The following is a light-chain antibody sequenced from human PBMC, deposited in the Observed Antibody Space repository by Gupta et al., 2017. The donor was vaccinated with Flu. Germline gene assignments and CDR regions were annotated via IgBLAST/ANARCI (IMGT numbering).Light chain of an antibody. CDR2: DVS. CDR1: SSDIGGYNY. Sequence: QSALTQPASVSGSPGQSITISCTGTSSDIGGYNYVSWYQQHPGKAPKLMIYDVSSRPSGVSIRFSGSKSGNTASLTISGLQADDEADYYCSSYTSSSTLVFGGGTKLTVL. CDR3: SSYTSSSTLV. J-gene: IGLJ2*01. V-gene: IGLV2-14*03.